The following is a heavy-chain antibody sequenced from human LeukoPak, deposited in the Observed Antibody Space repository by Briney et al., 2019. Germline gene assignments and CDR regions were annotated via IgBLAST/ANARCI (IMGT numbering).Heavy chain of an antibody. CDR1: GFTFSSYA. J-gene: IGHJ4*02. D-gene: IGHD4-11*01. CDR3: ARGPQAGSKYYFDY. CDR2: ISGSGGST. V-gene: IGHV3-23*01. Sequence: GGSLRLSCAASGFTFSSYAMSWVRQAPGKGLEWVSAISGSGGSTYYADSVKGRFTISRDNAKNSLYLQMNSLRAEDTAVYYCARGPQAGSKYYFDYWGQGTLVTVSS.